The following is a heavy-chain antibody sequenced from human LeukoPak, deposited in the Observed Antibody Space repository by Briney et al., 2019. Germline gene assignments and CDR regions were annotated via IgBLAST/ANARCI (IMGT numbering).Heavy chain of an antibody. Sequence: SETLSLTCIVSGGSISSTSYYWGWLRQSPGKGLEWIGSIHYRGTTYYNPSLLSRGTISVDTSKNQFSLKLNSVTAADTAVYYCARERVVPAAIPFYYYYYGMDVWGQGTTVTVSS. CDR2: IHYRGTT. CDR3: ARERVVPAAIPFYYYYYGMDV. D-gene: IGHD2-2*02. J-gene: IGHJ6*02. V-gene: IGHV4-39*07. CDR1: GGSISSTSYY.